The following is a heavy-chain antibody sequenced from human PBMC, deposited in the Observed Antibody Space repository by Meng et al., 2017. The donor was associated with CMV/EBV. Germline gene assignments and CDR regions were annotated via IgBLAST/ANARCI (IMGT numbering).Heavy chain of an antibody. V-gene: IGHV2-5*02. Sequence: QITCVVSGLPHAKHTQNLTLPGTFSGFSFSTSGVGVGWIRQHPGKALELLALIYWDDDKRYSPSLKSRLTITKDPSKIQVVLTMTNMDPVDTATYYCAHKGRRMAAAGINWFDPWGQGTLVTVSS. CDR1: GFSFSTSGVG. J-gene: IGHJ5*02. D-gene: IGHD6-13*01. CDR2: IYWDDDK. CDR3: AHKGRRMAAAGINWFDP.